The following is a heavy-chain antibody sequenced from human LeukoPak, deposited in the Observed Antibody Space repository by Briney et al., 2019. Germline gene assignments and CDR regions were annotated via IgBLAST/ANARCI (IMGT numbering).Heavy chain of an antibody. J-gene: IGHJ5*02. V-gene: IGHV4-61*09. CDR1: GGSISSGSYY. CDR2: IYTSGST. CDR3: ARRPGWLNSAWFDP. Sequence: SETLSLTCTVSGGSISSGSYYWTWIRRPAGKGLEWIGHIYTSGSTNYNPSLKSRVTIAMDTSKNHFSLKLSSVTAADTAVYYCARRPGWLNSAWFDPWGQGTLVTVSS. D-gene: IGHD5-12*01.